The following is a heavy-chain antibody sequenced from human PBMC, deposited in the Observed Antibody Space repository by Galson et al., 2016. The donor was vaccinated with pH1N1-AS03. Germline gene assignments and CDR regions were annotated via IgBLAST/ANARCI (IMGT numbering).Heavy chain of an antibody. V-gene: IGHV3-49*04. Sequence: SLRLSCAASGFSFGDYPMNWVRQAPGKGLEWVGFIRSKAYGGTTENAASVKGRFSISRDDSKNIAYLQMNSLKTEDTAMYYCASQNYYDSSGSFDFFDHWGQGTLVTVSS. D-gene: IGHD3-22*01. J-gene: IGHJ4*02. CDR3: ASQNYYDSSGSFDFFDH. CDR2: IRSKAYGGTT. CDR1: GFSFGDYP.